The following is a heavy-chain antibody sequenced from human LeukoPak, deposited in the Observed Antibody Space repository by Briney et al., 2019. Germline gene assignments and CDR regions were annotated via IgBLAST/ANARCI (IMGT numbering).Heavy chain of an antibody. V-gene: IGHV4-34*01. J-gene: IGHJ5*02. Sequence: PSETLSLTCAVYGGSFSGYYWSWIRQPPGKGLEWIGEINHSGSTNYNPSLKSRVTISVDTSKNQFSLKLSSVTAADTAVYYCARARRVGYCSGGSCYPTGGNWFDPWGQGTLVTVSS. CDR2: INHSGST. D-gene: IGHD2-15*01. CDR3: ARARRVGYCSGGSCYPTGGNWFDP. CDR1: GGSFSGYY.